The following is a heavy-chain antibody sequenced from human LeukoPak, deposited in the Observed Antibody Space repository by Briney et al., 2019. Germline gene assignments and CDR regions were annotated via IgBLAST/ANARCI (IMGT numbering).Heavy chain of an antibody. Sequence: GGSLRLSCAASRFTFNSYWMHWGRQAPGKGLVWVSRINSDGSSTRYADSVRGRFTISRDNAKNTLYLQMNSLRAEDTAVYYCASQWDYGGNRFDYWGQGTLVTVSS. J-gene: IGHJ4*02. D-gene: IGHD4-23*01. CDR1: RFTFNSYW. CDR3: ASQWDYGGNRFDY. CDR2: INSDGSST. V-gene: IGHV3-74*01.